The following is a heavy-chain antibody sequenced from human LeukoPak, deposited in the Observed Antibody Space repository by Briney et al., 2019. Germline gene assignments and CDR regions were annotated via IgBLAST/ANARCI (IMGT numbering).Heavy chain of an antibody. V-gene: IGHV1-69*04. J-gene: IGHJ6*02. D-gene: IGHD3-22*01. Sequence: ASVKVSCKASGGTFSSYAISWVRQAPGQGLGWMGRIIPILGIANYAQKFQGRVTITADKSTSTAYMELSSLRSEDTAVYYCAREVNLGVVITTAYYYYGMDVWGQGTTVTVSS. CDR1: GGTFSSYA. CDR2: IIPILGIA. CDR3: AREVNLGVVITTAYYYYGMDV.